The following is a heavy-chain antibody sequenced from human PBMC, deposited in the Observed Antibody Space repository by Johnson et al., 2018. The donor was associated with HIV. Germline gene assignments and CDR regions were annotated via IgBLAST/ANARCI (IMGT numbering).Heavy chain of an antibody. CDR3: AKDTRYYDSSGYPTEAFEI. CDR1: GFTFSSYA. V-gene: IGHV3-30*04. CDR2: ISYDGSNK. J-gene: IGHJ3*02. D-gene: IGHD3-22*01. Sequence: QVQLVESGGGVVQPGRSLRLSCAASGFTFSSYAMHWVRQAPGKGLEWVAVISYDGSNKYYADSVKGRFTISRDNSKNTLYLQMNSLRAEDTAVYYCAKDTRYYDSSGYPTEAFEIWGQGTMVTVSS.